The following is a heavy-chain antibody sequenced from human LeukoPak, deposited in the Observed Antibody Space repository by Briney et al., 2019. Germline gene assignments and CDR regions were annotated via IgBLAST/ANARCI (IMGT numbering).Heavy chain of an antibody. V-gene: IGHV3-21*01. CDR2: ISSSSSYI. Sequence: GSLRLSCAASGFTFSSYSMNWVRQAPGRGLEWVSSISSSSSYIYYADSVKGRFTISRDNAKNSLYLQMNSLRAEDTAVYYCARDLGYDILTGDAYWGQGTLVTVSS. D-gene: IGHD3-9*01. CDR3: ARDLGYDILTGDAY. J-gene: IGHJ4*02. CDR1: GFTFSSYS.